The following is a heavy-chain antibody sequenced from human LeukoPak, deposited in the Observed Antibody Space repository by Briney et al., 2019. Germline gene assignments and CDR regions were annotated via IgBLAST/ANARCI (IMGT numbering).Heavy chain of an antibody. CDR3: ASLPRYCSGGTCRDTFDI. Sequence: SETLSLTXTVSGGSISSSSYYWGWISQPPGKGLQWIGSIYYSGSTYYNPTLKSRVTISVDTSKSQFSLKLSSVTAADTAMYYCASLPRYCSGGTCRDTFDIWGQGTMVTVSS. D-gene: IGHD2-15*01. V-gene: IGHV4-39*01. CDR1: GGSISSSSYY. CDR2: IYYSGST. J-gene: IGHJ3*02.